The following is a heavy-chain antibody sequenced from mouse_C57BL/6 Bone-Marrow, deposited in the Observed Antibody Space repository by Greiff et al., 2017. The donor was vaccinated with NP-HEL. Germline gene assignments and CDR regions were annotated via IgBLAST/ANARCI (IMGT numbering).Heavy chain of an antibody. J-gene: IGHJ4*01. CDR1: GYSFTGYF. CDR3: ARYGYYGSSYAMDY. D-gene: IGHD1-1*01. CDR2: INPYNGDT. Sequence: VQLQQSGPELVKPGDSVKISCKASGYSFTGYFMNWVMQSHGKSLEWIGRINPYNGDTFYNQKFKGKATLTVDKSSCTAHMELRSLTSEDSAVYYCARYGYYGSSYAMDYWGQGTSVTVSS. V-gene: IGHV1-20*01.